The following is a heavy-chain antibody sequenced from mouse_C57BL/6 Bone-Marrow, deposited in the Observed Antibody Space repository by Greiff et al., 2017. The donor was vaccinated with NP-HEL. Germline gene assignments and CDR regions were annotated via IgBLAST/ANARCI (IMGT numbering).Heavy chain of an antibody. CDR3: ARSPYEYDVGYYAMDY. CDR2: INPNNGGT. D-gene: IGHD2-4*01. J-gene: IGHJ4*01. V-gene: IGHV1-26*01. CDR1: GYTFTDYY. Sequence: VQLQQSGPELVKPGASVKISCKASGYTFTDYYMNWVKQSHGKSLEWIGDINPNNGGTSYNQKFKGKATLTVDKSSSTAYMELRSLTSEDSAVYYCARSPYEYDVGYYAMDYWGQGTSVTVSS.